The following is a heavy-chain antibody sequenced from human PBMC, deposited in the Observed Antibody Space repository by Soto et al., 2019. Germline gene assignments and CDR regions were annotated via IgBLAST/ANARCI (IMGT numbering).Heavy chain of an antibody. Sequence: GASVKVSCKASGGTFSSYTISWVRQAPGQGLEWMGRIIPILGIANYAQKFQGRVTITADKSTSTAYMELSSLRSEDTAVYYCARDPTYYYDSSGYWDFDYWGQGTLVTVSS. CDR3: ARDPTYYYDSSGYWDFDY. CDR1: GGTFSSYT. CDR2: IIPILGIA. D-gene: IGHD3-22*01. V-gene: IGHV1-69*04. J-gene: IGHJ4*02.